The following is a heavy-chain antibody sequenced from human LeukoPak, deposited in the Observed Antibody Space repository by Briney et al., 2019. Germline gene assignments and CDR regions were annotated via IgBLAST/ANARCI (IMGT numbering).Heavy chain of an antibody. CDR1: GLTVSSNY. CDR2: ISGSGGIT. Sequence: PGGSLRLSCAASGLTVSSNYMSWVRHSPGKGLEWVSAISGSGGITYYADSVKGRFTISRDNSKNTLYLQMNSLRAEDTAVYYCANLGQWLVPDYYYGMDVWGQGTTVTVSS. V-gene: IGHV3-23*01. D-gene: IGHD6-19*01. J-gene: IGHJ6*02. CDR3: ANLGQWLVPDYYYGMDV.